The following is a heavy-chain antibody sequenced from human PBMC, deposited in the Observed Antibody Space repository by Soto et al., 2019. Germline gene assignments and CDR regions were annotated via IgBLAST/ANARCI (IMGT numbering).Heavy chain of an antibody. Sequence: ASVKVSCKVSGYTLTELSMHWVRQAPGKGLEWMGGFDPEDGETIYAQKFQGRVTMTEDTSTDTAYMELSSLRSEDTAVYYCFGVMITFGGFPSHFDYWGQGTLVTVSS. V-gene: IGHV1-24*01. CDR1: GYTLTELS. D-gene: IGHD3-16*01. J-gene: IGHJ4*02. CDR3: FGVMITFGGFPSHFDY. CDR2: FDPEDGET.